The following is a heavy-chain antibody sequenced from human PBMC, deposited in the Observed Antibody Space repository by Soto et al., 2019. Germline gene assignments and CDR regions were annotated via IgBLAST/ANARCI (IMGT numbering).Heavy chain of an antibody. CDR1: GYTFTSYA. V-gene: IGHV1-3*01. D-gene: IGHD6-19*01. CDR2: INAGNGNT. CDR3: ARDMGGWPHY. Sequence: QVQLVQSGAEVKKPGASVKVSCKASGYTFTSYAIHSVRQAPGQRLEWMGWINAGNGNTKYSQKFQDRVTITRDTSASTAYMELSSLRSEDTAVYYSARDMGGWPHYWGQGTLVSVSS. J-gene: IGHJ4*02.